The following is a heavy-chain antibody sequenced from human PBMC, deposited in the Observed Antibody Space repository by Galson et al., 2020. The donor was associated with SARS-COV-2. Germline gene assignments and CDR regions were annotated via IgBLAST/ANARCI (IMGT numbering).Heavy chain of an antibody. Sequence: GGSLRLSCAASGFTFSSYAMSWVRQAPGKGLEWVSAISGSGGSTYYADSVKGRFTISRDNSKNTLYLQMNSLRAEDTAVYYCAKEAGELLWFGESKKYYFDYWGQGTLVTVSA. D-gene: IGHD3-10*01. CDR1: GFTFSSYA. CDR3: AKEAGELLWFGESKKYYFDY. J-gene: IGHJ4*02. CDR2: ISGSGGST. V-gene: IGHV3-23*01.